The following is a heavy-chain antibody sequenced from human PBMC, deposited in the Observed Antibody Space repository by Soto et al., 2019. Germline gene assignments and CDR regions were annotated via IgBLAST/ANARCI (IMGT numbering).Heavy chain of an antibody. V-gene: IGHV4-4*02. D-gene: IGHD6-13*01. J-gene: IGHJ4*02. Sequence: QVQLQASGPGLVKPSGTLSLTCAVTGGSISSNKWCIWVRQPPGKGLEGIGEIDHSGSTNYHPSPKSRVTISVDKANLRFSLTLSSVTAADTAVYYCGRCIAAAGPSDYLGQGTLVTVSS. CDR3: GRCIAAAGPSDY. CDR2: IDHSGST. CDR1: GGSISSNKW.